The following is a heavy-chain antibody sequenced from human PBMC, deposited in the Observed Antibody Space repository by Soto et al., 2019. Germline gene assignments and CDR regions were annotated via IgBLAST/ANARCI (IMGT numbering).Heavy chain of an antibody. CDR2: IYHSGST. Sequence: SETLSLTCTVSGGSISSSSYSWGWIRQPPGKGLEWIGEIYHSGSTNYNPSLKSRVTISVDKSKNQFSLKLSSVTAADTAVYYCARVSGSYYYAMDVWGQGTTVTVSS. CDR3: ARVSGSYYYAMDV. V-gene: IGHV4-39*07. CDR1: GGSISSSSYS. J-gene: IGHJ6*02. D-gene: IGHD1-26*01.